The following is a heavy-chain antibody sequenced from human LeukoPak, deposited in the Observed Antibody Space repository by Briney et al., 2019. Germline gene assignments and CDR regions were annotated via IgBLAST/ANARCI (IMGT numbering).Heavy chain of an antibody. CDR2: INPDSGDT. J-gene: IGHJ5*02. Sequence: EASVKVSCKAAGYTFTDYYLHWVRQAPGQGLEWMGRINPDSGDTKSAQKFQGRVTMTRDTSITTAYMELSGLTSADTAVYYCARVVPYGRPNWFDPWGQGTLVTVSS. V-gene: IGHV1-2*06. CDR1: GYTFTDYY. CDR3: ARVVPYGRPNWFDP. D-gene: IGHD4-17*01.